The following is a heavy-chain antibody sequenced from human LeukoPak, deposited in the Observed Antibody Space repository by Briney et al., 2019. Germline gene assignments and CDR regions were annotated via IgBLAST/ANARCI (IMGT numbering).Heavy chain of an antibody. V-gene: IGHV4-59*01. Sequence: SETLSLTCTVSGGSISPYYWSWIRQPPGKGLEWIGYIYYSGSTNYNPSLKSRVTISVDTSKNQFSLRLSSVTAADTAVYYCARSELLWFGGVNSGFDYWGQGTLVTVSS. CDR1: GGSISPYY. D-gene: IGHD3-10*01. CDR3: ARSELLWFGGVNSGFDY. CDR2: IYYSGST. J-gene: IGHJ4*02.